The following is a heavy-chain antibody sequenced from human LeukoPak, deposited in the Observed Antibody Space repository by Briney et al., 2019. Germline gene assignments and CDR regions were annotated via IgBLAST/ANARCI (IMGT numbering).Heavy chain of an antibody. Sequence: GSLRLSCAASGFTFSSYAMSWVRQAPGKGLEWVSAISGSGGSTYYADSVKGRFTISRDNSKNTLYLQMNSLRAEDTAVYYSAKDPYSSSWYFGWGNWFDPWGQGTLVTVSS. CDR3: AKDPYSSSWYFGWGNWFDP. CDR1: GFTFSSYA. J-gene: IGHJ5*02. D-gene: IGHD6-13*01. CDR2: ISGSGGST. V-gene: IGHV3-23*01.